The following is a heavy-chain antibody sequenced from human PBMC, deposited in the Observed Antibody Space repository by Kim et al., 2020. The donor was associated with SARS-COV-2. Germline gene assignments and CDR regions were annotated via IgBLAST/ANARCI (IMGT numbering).Heavy chain of an antibody. CDR1: GYTFTGYA. V-gene: IGHV1-69*05. D-gene: IGHD3-3*01. CDR2: IIPIFGTA. CDR3: ARGTDTMGYTPPGY. Sequence: SVKVSCKASGYTFTGYAISWVRQAPGQGLEWMGWIIPIFGTANYAQKFQGRVTITTDESTSTAYMELSSLRSEDTAVYYCARGTDTMGYTPPGYWGQGTLVTVSS. J-gene: IGHJ4*02.